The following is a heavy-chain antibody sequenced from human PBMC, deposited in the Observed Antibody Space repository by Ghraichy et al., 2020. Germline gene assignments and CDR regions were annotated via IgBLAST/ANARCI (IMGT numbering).Heavy chain of an antibody. CDR2: IYYSGIT. CDR3: ARTVNSGYYSFDY. J-gene: IGHJ4*02. Sequence: LRLSCTVSGGSISSGDYYWSWIRQPPGEGLEWIGYIYYSGITYYNNPSLKSRVTISVDTSNNQFSLRLSSVTAADTAVYHCARTVNSGYYSFDYWGQGILVTVSS. CDR1: GGSISSGDYY. V-gene: IGHV4-30-4*01. D-gene: IGHD3-22*01.